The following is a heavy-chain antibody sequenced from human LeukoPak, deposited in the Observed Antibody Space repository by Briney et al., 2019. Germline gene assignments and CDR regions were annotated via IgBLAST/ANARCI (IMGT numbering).Heavy chain of an antibody. J-gene: IGHJ4*02. CDR2: ISGSGGTT. Sequence: PGGSLRRSCAASGFTFSSYAMNWVRQAPGKGLEWVSGISGSGGTTYYAESVQGRFFISRDNSKNTLYVQMNSLRADDTAIYYCVKDSYYYDSSGYYYVKDYWGQGTLVTVSS. CDR3: VKDSYYYDSSGYYYVKDY. V-gene: IGHV3-23*01. CDR1: GFTFSSYA. D-gene: IGHD3-22*01.